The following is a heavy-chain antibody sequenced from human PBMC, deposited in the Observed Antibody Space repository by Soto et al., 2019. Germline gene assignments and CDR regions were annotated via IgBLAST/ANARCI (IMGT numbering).Heavy chain of an antibody. CDR1: GVSFNNNG. CDR2: VSPPFRTS. CDR3: ARVLYYGSGSYSPYGMDV. J-gene: IGHJ6*02. Sequence: QVQLVQSGAEVKKPGSSVKVSCKTSGVSFNNNGIGWVRQAPGHGLEWMGGVSPPFRTSNYARKFQGRISITADASTGTVNMELSSLTSADTAQYYCARVLYYGSGSYSPYGMDVWGQGTTVTVS. V-gene: IGHV1-69*01. D-gene: IGHD3-10*01.